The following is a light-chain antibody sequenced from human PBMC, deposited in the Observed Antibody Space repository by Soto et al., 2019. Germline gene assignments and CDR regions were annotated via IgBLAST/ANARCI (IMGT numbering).Light chain of an antibody. V-gene: IGKV3-11*01. J-gene: IGKJ2*01. CDR3: QQRSNWPPGYT. CDR2: DVS. Sequence: ETVLTQSPATLSLSPGERATISCRASQSVTTYLAWYQQKPGQAPRLLIYDVSNRATGTPARFSGSGSGTDFTLTISSLEPEDFAVYYCQQRSNWPPGYTFGQGTKLEIK. CDR1: QSVTTY.